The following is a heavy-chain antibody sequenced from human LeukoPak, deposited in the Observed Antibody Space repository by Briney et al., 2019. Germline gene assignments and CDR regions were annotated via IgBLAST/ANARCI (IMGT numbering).Heavy chain of an antibody. CDR1: GFIVNNKY. CDR2: IYEGGSS. CDR3: ASYNQRLSNWFFDL. Sequence: PGGSLRLSCAVSGFIVNNKYMTWVRQAPGKGLEWVSVIYEGGSSDYADSVKGRFGVSRDDSKNTVYLQMNSLRAEDTALYYCASYNQRLSNWFFDLWGRGTLVTVSS. D-gene: IGHD6-25*01. J-gene: IGHJ2*01. V-gene: IGHV3-53*01.